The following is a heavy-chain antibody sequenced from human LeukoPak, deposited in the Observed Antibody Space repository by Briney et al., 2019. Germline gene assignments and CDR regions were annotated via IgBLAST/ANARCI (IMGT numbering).Heavy chain of an antibody. V-gene: IGHV4-4*07. Sequence: SETLSLTCTVSGGSISSYYWSRIRQPAGKGLEWIGRIYTSGSTNYNPSLKSRVTMSVDTSKNQFSLKLSSVTAADTAVYYCARSYGYCSSTSAKGPCWFDPWGQGTLVTVSS. J-gene: IGHJ5*02. D-gene: IGHD2-2*01. CDR2: IYTSGST. CDR3: ARSYGYCSSTSAKGPCWFDP. CDR1: GGSISSYY.